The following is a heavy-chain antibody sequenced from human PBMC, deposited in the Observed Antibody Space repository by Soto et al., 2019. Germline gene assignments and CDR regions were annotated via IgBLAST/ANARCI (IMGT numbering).Heavy chain of an antibody. Sequence: PGESLKISCKGSGYSFTSYWIGWLRQMPGKGLEWMGIIYPGDSDTRYSPSFQCQVTISADKSISTAYLQWSSLKASDTAMYYCARVGYSSSWPYYYYGLDVWGQGTTVTVSS. CDR1: GYSFTSYW. J-gene: IGHJ6*02. CDR3: ARVGYSSSWPYYYYGLDV. V-gene: IGHV5-51*01. D-gene: IGHD6-13*01. CDR2: IYPGDSDT.